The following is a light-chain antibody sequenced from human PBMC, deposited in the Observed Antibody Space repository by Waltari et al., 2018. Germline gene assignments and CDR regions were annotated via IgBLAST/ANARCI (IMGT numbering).Light chain of an antibody. V-gene: IGLV2-8*01. Sequence: QPALTQPPSASGSLGQSFTIPCPETSSDVGGFDDFSWYKQHPGKAPKLRIYEVNKGPSGVPDRFSASKSGNTASLTVSGLQAEDEADYYCSSYACSTLMFGGGTKLTVL. CDR2: EVN. J-gene: IGLJ3*02. CDR3: SSYACSTLM. CDR1: SSDVGGFDD.